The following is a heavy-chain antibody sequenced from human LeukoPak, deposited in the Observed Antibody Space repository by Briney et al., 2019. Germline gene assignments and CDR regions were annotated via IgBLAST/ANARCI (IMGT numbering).Heavy chain of an antibody. J-gene: IGHJ4*02. CDR2: INPNSGGT. CDR3: ARGGRGIVVVPAAMELDY. Sequence: ASVKVSCKASGYTFTGYYMHWVRQAPGQGLEWMGWINPNSGGTNYAQKFQGRVTMTRDTSTSTDYMELRSLRSDDTAVYYCARGGRGIVVVPAAMELDYWGQGTLVTVSS. V-gene: IGHV1-2*02. CDR1: GYTFTGYY. D-gene: IGHD2-2*01.